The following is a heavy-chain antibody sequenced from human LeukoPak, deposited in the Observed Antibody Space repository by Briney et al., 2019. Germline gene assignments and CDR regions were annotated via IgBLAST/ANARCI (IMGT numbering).Heavy chain of an antibody. J-gene: IGHJ5*02. Sequence: GESLKISCKTSGYDFSTKWIGWVRQMPGKGLEWMGIIYPSDSITKYNPSFQGHVTMSADTSINTAYLEWRSLKASDTAMYYCARLAPDYADYWFDHWGQGTLVTVSS. CDR2: IYPSDSIT. D-gene: IGHD4-17*01. V-gene: IGHV5-51*01. CDR1: GYDFSTKW. CDR3: ARLAPDYADYWFDH.